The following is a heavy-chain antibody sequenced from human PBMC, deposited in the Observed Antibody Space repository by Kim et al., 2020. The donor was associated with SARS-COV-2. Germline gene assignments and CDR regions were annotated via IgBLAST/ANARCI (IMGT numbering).Heavy chain of an antibody. CDR2: ISSSGSTI. D-gene: IGHD3-10*01. Sequence: GGSLRLSCAASGFTFSDYYMSWIRQAPGKGLEWVSYISSSGSTIYYADSVKGRFTISRDNAKNSLYLQMNSLRAEDTAVYYCARVEGASWFRELYAFDIWGQGTMVTVSS. J-gene: IGHJ3*02. CDR3: ARVEGASWFRELYAFDI. CDR1: GFTFSDYY. V-gene: IGHV3-11*01.